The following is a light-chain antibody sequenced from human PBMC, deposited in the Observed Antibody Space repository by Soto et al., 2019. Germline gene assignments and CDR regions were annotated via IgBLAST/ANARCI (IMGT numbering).Light chain of an antibody. V-gene: IGLV2-8*01. Sequence: QSALTQPPSASGSPGQSVTISCTGTSRDVGGYNYVSWYQQHPGKAPKLMIYELNKRPSGVPDRFSGSKSGNTASLTVSGLRPEDEADYYCSSYGGNNNLIFGGGTKVTVL. CDR3: SSYGGNNNLI. CDR1: SRDVGGYNY. J-gene: IGLJ2*01. CDR2: ELN.